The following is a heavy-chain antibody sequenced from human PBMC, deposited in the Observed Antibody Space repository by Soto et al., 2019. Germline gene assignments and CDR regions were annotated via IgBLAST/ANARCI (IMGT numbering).Heavy chain of an antibody. Sequence: TSETLSLTCTVSGASISNSSYFWGWIRQPPGKGLEWIGSFYNNGRTYYNSSLKSRVTISVDTSKNQFSLKLSSVTAADTAVYFCARGAPRGRGVPTYFHFWGPGTLVT. CDR1: GASISNSSYF. D-gene: IGHD3-10*01. J-gene: IGHJ4*02. V-gene: IGHV4-39*07. CDR2: FYNNGRT. CDR3: ARGAPRGRGVPTYFHF.